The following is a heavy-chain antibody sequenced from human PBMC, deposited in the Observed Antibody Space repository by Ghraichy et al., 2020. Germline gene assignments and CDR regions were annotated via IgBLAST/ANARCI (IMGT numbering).Heavy chain of an antibody. CDR1: GFTFSSYS. J-gene: IGHJ6*02. CDR3: AGRQPYYYYYYGMDV. Sequence: GESLNISCAASGFTFSSYSMNWVRQAPGKGLEWVSYISSSSSTIYYADSVKGRFTISRDNAKNSLYLQMNSLRDEDTAVYYCAGRQPYYYYYYGMDVWGQGTTVTVSS. D-gene: IGHD2-2*01. V-gene: IGHV3-48*02. CDR2: ISSSSSTI.